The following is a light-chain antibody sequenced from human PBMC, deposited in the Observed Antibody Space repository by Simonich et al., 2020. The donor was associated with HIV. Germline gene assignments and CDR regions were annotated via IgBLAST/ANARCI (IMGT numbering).Light chain of an antibody. CDR3: QQSYSTPHT. CDR2: AAS. V-gene: IGKV1-39*01. Sequence: IQMTQSPSSLSASVGDRVTITCRASQCIRNDLGWYQQKPGQAPNLLIFAASTLQIGVPSSFSGSGSGTDFTLTISSLQPEDFATYYCQQSYSTPHTFGQGTKQEIK. CDR1: QCIRND. J-gene: IGKJ2*01.